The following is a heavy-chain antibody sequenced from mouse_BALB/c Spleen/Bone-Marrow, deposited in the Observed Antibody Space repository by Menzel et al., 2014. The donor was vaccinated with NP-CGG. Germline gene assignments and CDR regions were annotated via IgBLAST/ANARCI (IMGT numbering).Heavy chain of an antibody. CDR1: GFSLTSYG. CDR3: ASMITTAWFAY. J-gene: IGHJ3*01. D-gene: IGHD2-4*01. V-gene: IGHV2-9*02. Sequence: VKLMESGPGLVAPSQSLSITCTVSGFSLTSYGVHWVRQPPGKGLEWLGVIWAGGSTNYNSALMSRLSISKDNSKSXVFLKMNSLRTDDTAMYYCASMITTAWFAYWGQGTLVTVSA. CDR2: IWAGGST.